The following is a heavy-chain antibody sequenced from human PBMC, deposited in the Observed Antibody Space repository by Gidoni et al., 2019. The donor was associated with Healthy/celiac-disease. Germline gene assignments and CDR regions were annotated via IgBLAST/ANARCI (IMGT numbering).Heavy chain of an antibody. CDR2: ISSSSSYI. D-gene: IGHD3-10*01. J-gene: IGHJ2*01. V-gene: IGHV3-21*01. CDR1: GFTFSSYS. Sequence: EVQLVEYGGGLVKPGGSLRLSCAASGFTFSSYSMNWVRQAPGKGLEGVSSISSSSSYIYYADSVKGRFTISRDNAKNSLYLQMNSLRAEDTAVYYCARGYGSGSYWYFDLWGRGTLVTVSS. CDR3: ARGYGSGSYWYFDL.